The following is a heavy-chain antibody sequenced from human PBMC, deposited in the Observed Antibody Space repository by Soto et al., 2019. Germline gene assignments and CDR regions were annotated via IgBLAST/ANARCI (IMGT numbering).Heavy chain of an antibody. V-gene: IGHV3-23*01. Sequence: EVQLLESGGGLIQPGGSLRLSCAASGFTFSSYAMSWVRQVPGKGLEWVSGISGTGNSTYYADSVKGRFFISRDSSKNKVYLQMNSLRAGDPALYYCAKDAGTQWGFDYWGQGALVTVSS. CDR3: AKDAGTQWGFDY. J-gene: IGHJ4*02. CDR2: ISGTGNST. CDR1: GFTFSSYA. D-gene: IGHD1-26*01.